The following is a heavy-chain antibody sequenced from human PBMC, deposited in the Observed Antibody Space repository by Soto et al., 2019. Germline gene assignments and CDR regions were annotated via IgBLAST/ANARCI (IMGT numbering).Heavy chain of an antibody. CDR2: ISWDGGST. V-gene: IGHV3-43*01. J-gene: IGHJ6*02. CDR1: GFTFDDYT. CDR3: AKDVDIVATRGMDV. D-gene: IGHD5-12*01. Sequence: EVQLVESGGVVVQPGGSLRLSCAASGFTFDDYTMHWVRQAPGKGLEWVSLISWDGGSTYYADSVKGRFTISRDNSKNSLYLQMNSLRTEDTALYYCAKDVDIVATRGMDVWGQGTTVTVSS.